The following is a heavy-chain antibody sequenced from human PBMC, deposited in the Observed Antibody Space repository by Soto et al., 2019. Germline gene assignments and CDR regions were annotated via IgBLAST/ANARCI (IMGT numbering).Heavy chain of an antibody. CDR1: GFTFSSYA. CDR3: AKRRDGYNYDY. CDR2: ISGSGGST. J-gene: IGHJ4*02. Sequence: PGGSLRLSCAASGFTFSSYAMSWVRQAPGKGLEWVSGISGSGGSTYYADSVKGRFIISRDKSKNTMYLQMNSLRADDTAVYYCAKRRDGYNYDYWGQETLVTVSS. V-gene: IGHV3-23*01. D-gene: IGHD5-12*01.